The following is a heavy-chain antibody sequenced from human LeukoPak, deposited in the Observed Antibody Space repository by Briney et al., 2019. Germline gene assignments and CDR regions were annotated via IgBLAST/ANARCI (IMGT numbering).Heavy chain of an antibody. V-gene: IGHV4-31*03. CDR2: IYYSGST. CDR1: GGSISSGGYY. Sequence: SETLSLTCTVSGGSISSGGYYWSWIRQYPGKGLEWIGYIYYSGSTYYNPSLKSRVTISVDTSKNQFSLKLSSVTAADTAVYYCARELPPPLLNYDSSGYYGAFDIWGQGTMVTVSS. D-gene: IGHD3-22*01. J-gene: IGHJ3*02. CDR3: ARELPPPLLNYDSSGYYGAFDI.